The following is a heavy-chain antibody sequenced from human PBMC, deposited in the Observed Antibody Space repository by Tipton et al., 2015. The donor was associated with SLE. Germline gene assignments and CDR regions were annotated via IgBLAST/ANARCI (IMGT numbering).Heavy chain of an antibody. J-gene: IGHJ4*02. V-gene: IGHV1-18*04. CDR2: ISAYNGNT. CDR1: GYTFTGYY. CDR3: AIAVAGTFFFDY. D-gene: IGHD6-19*01. Sequence: QLVQSGPEVKKPGASVKVSCKASGYTFTGYYIHWVRRAPGQGLEWMGWISAYNGNTNYAQKLQGRVTTTTDTSTSTAYMELRSLRSDDTAVYYCAIAVAGTFFFDYWGQGTLVTVSS.